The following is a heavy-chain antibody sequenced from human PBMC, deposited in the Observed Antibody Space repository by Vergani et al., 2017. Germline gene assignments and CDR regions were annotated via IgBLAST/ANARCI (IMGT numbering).Heavy chain of an antibody. V-gene: IGHV3-33*01. CDR3: ARDSGCYPGY. Sequence: QVQLVESGGGVVQPGRSLRLSCAASGCAFSTYGMHWVRQAPGKGLEWVAVKWYDENNKYYADSVKGRFTISRDNSKNTLYLQMNSLRAEDTAVYYCARDSGCYPGYWGQGTLVTVSS. J-gene: IGHJ4*02. CDR2: KWYDENNK. D-gene: IGHD1-26*01. CDR1: GCAFSTYG.